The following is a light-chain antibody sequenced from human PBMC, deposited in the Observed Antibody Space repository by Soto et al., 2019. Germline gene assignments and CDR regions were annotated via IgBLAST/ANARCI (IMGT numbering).Light chain of an antibody. CDR2: EVT. CDR1: SSDVGGYNY. V-gene: IGLV2-14*01. J-gene: IGLJ2*01. CDR3: SSYTSSSTPVV. Sequence: QSALTQPASVSGSPGQSITISCTGTSSDVGGYNYVSWYQQHPGKAPKLVIYEVTKRPSGVSNRFSGSKSGNTASLTISGLQAEDEADYYCSSYTSSSTPVVFGGGTKLTVL.